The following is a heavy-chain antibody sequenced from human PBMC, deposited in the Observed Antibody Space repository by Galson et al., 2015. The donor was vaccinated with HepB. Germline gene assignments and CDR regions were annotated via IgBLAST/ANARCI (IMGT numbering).Heavy chain of an antibody. D-gene: IGHD6-19*01. J-gene: IGHJ4*02. V-gene: IGHV3-30-3*01. Sequence: SLRLSCAASGFTFSSYAMHWVRQAPGKGLEWVAVISYDGSNKYYADSVKGRFTISRDNSKNTLYLQMNSLRAEDTAVYYCARPSRGWLVPFYYWGQGTLVTVSS. CDR3: ARPSRGWLVPFYY. CDR2: ISYDGSNK. CDR1: GFTFSSYA.